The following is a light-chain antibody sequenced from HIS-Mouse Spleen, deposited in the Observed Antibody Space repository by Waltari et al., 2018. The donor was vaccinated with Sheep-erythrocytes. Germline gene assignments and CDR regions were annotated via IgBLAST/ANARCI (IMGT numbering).Light chain of an antibody. CDR3: GADHGSGSNFVYV. Sequence: QPVLTQPPSASASLGASVTLTCTLSSGYSNYKVDWYQQRPGTGTRFVMRVGTGGIVGSKGDGIPDRFSVLGSGLNRYLTIKNIQEEDESDYHCGADHGSGSNFVYVFGTGTKVTVL. J-gene: IGLJ1*01. CDR2: VGTGGIVG. CDR1: SGYSNYK. V-gene: IGLV9-49*01.